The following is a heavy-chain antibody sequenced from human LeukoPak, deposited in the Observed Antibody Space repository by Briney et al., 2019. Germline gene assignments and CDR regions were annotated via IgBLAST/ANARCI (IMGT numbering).Heavy chain of an antibody. CDR1: GFAFKADA. CDR3: ATQRYDSNNFGNAGRSYPFDF. V-gene: IGHV3-23*01. CDR2: ISVSGGGK. J-gene: IGHJ4*02. D-gene: IGHD4-11*01. Sequence: GGALRLSSVASGFAFKADAMNCVRQAPGRGLEWVSVISVSGGGKYYAGSLKGRVTVSRDTSKDTLCLQMNSLRADTTAVYYCATQRYDSNNFGNAGRSYPFDFWGQGTHVTVSS.